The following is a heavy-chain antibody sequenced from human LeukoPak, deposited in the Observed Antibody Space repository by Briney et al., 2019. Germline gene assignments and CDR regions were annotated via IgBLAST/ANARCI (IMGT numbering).Heavy chain of an antibody. CDR3: ARGLGGASYYMDV. CDR2: VDTSGST. V-gene: IGHV4-4*07. J-gene: IGHJ6*03. D-gene: IGHD3-16*01. Sequence: SETLSLTCSVSSGSIGSFYWTWVRQSAWKGLEWIGRVDTSGSTHYNPSLKGRATMSLDTSKYQFSLRLTSVTVADTAVYYCARGLGGASYYMDVWGKGTTVTVSS. CDR1: SGSIGSFY.